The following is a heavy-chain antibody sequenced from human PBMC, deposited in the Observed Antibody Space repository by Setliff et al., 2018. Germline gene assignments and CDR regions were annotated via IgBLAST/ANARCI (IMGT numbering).Heavy chain of an antibody. D-gene: IGHD1-7*01. V-gene: IGHV3-15*01. CDR3: VRDGGILTGTTGDY. J-gene: IGHJ4*02. CDR1: GFTFSEEW. Sequence: GGSLRLSCAASGFTFSEEWMSWVRQAPGKGLEWIGRIKSEIAGGTTDYGAPVKGRFTISRDDSKNTLLLQLNNLSAEDTAVYYCVRDGGILTGTTGDYWDQGILVTVSS. CDR2: IKSEIAGGTT.